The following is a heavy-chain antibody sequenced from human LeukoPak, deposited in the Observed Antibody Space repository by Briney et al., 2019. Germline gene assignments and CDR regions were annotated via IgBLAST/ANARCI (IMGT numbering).Heavy chain of an antibody. Sequence: GGCLGPSCTASGFTMSDYGMSGVRQAPGKGLEWVSTISSSGDTTFYSDSVKGRFTISRDNSKDTLYLQMNSLSAEDTAVYYCASPRPGTHGLFDPWGQGTLVTVSP. V-gene: IGHV3-23*01. J-gene: IGHJ5*02. CDR1: GFTMSDYG. CDR3: ASPRPGTHGLFDP. CDR2: ISSSGDTT.